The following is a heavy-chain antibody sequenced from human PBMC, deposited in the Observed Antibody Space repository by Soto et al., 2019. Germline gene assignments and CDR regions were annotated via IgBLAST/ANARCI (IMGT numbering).Heavy chain of an antibody. CDR3: ARFSFYDFWSGSPPI. Sequence: PSETLSLTCTVSGGSIRGHYWSWIRQPPGKGLERIGYSYYSGTTNYNPSLKSRVTISVDTSQNQFFLKLCSVTAADTAMYYCARFSFYDFWSGSPPIWGQGTMVTV. V-gene: IGHV4-59*11. D-gene: IGHD3-3*01. J-gene: IGHJ3*02. CDR1: GGSIRGHY. CDR2: SYYSGTT.